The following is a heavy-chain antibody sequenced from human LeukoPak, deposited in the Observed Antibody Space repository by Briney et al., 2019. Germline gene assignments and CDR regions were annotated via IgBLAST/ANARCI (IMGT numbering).Heavy chain of an antibody. CDR3: ATSTYYYYMDV. J-gene: IGHJ6*03. CDR2: IYYSGST. CDR1: GGSISSYY. D-gene: IGHD1-26*01. Sequence: SETLSLTCTVSGGSISSYYWSWIRQPPGKGLEWIGYIYYSGSTNYNPSLKSRVAISVDTSKNQFSLKLSSVTAADTAVYYCATSTYYYYMDVWGKGTTVTISS. V-gene: IGHV4-59*01.